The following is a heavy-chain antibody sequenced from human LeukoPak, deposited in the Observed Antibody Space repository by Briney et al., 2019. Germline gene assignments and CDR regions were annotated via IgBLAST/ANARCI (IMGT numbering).Heavy chain of an antibody. CDR2: IYTSGST. D-gene: IGHD6-13*01. Sequence: SETLSLTCTVSGSISSYYWSWIRQPPGKGLEWIGYIYTSGSTNYNPSLKSRVTISVDASKNQFSLDLSSVTAADTAVYYCARCVHIAAAGTTSYYYYMDVWGKGTTVTVSS. J-gene: IGHJ6*03. V-gene: IGHV4-4*09. CDR1: GSISSYY. CDR3: ARCVHIAAAGTTSYYYYMDV.